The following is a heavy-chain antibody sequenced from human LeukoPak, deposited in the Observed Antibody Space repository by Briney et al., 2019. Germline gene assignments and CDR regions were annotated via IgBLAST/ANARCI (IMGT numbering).Heavy chain of an antibody. J-gene: IGHJ4*02. V-gene: IGHV3-15*01. Sequence: GGSLRLSCAASGFTLSNYAMSWVRQAPGKGLEWVGRIKSKTDGGTTDYAAPVKGRFTISRDDSKNTLYLQMNSLKTEDTAVYYCTTESIFGVVIGDLDYWGQGTLVTVSS. CDR1: GFTLSNYA. D-gene: IGHD3-3*01. CDR2: IKSKTDGGTT. CDR3: TTESIFGVVIGDLDY.